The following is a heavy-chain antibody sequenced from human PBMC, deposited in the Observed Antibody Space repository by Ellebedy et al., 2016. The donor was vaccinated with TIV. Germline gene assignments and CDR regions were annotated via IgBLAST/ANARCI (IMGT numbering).Heavy chain of an antibody. D-gene: IGHD2-21*01. Sequence: GSLRLSCTVSGGSIGSYYWSWIRQPPGKGLEWIGYIYYSGSTNYNPSLKSRVTISVDTSKNQFSLKLSSVTAADTAVYYCARVARGESLGIYYWGQGTLVTVSS. V-gene: IGHV4-59*01. CDR3: ARVARGESLGIYY. J-gene: IGHJ4*02. CDR2: IYYSGST. CDR1: GGSIGSYY.